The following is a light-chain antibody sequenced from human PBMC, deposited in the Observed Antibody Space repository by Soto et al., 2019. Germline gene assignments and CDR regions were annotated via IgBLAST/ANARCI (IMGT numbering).Light chain of an antibody. V-gene: IGKV3-20*01. CDR2: GAS. J-gene: IGKJ1*01. CDR1: QSVSSSY. CDR3: QQYGSSRT. Sequence: EIVLTQSPGTLSLSPLEIATLSFMASQSVSSSYLAWYQQKPGQAPRLLIYGASSRATGIPDRFSGSGSGTDFTLTISRLETEDFAVYYCQQYGSSRTFGQGTKVDI.